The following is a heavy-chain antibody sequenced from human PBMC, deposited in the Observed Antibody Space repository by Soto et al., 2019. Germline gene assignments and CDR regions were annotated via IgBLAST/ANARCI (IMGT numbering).Heavy chain of an antibody. D-gene: IGHD3-22*01. J-gene: IGHJ3*02. CDR1: GFTFSSYW. Sequence: PGGSLRLSCAASGFTFSSYWMSWVRQAPGKGLEWVANIKQDGSEKYYVDSVKGRFAISRDNAKNSLYLQMNSLRAEDTAVYYCARAPSESDYYDSSGPDAFDIWGQGTMVTVSS. CDR3: ARAPSESDYYDSSGPDAFDI. V-gene: IGHV3-7*01. CDR2: IKQDGSEK.